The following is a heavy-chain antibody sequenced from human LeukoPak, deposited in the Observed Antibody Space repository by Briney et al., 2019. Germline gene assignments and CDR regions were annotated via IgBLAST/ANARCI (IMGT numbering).Heavy chain of an antibody. Sequence: GGSLRLSCAASGFTFSSYTMNWVRQAPGKGPEWVSGISGRGRRTYYADSVKGRFTISRDNSKNTLYLQMNSLRAEDTAIYYCAKDLRYCGGDCYSADAFDIWGQGTMVTVSS. D-gene: IGHD2-21*01. V-gene: IGHV3-23*01. CDR3: AKDLRYCGGDCYSADAFDI. J-gene: IGHJ3*02. CDR2: ISGRGRRT. CDR1: GFTFSSYT.